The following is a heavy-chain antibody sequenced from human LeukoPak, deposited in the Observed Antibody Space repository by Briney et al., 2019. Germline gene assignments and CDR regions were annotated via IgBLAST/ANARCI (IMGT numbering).Heavy chain of an antibody. J-gene: IGHJ5*02. D-gene: IGHD1-26*01. CDR1: GFPFSNYW. V-gene: IGHV3-7*01. Sequence: GGSLRLSCVASGFPFSNYWMNWDRQAPGKGLEWVGYINQEGSEKNHADYVKGRLTVPRDNAKNSLFLEMNTLRVEDTFMYYCTRDHRGRPWEWFDPWGQGTLVTVSS. CDR2: INQEGSEK. CDR3: TRDHRGRPWEWFDP.